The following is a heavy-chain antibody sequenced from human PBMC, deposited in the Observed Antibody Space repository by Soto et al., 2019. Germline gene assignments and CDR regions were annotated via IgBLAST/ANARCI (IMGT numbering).Heavy chain of an antibody. V-gene: IGHV3-30-3*01. D-gene: IGHD1-26*01. CDR1: GFTFTDYA. CDR2: ISYDGSNK. CDR3: ASEPAHATTGLLDY. Sequence: QVQLVESGGGVVQPGRSLRLSCAASGFTFTDYAMHWVRQAPGKGLEWGAFISYDGSNKYFADSVKGPFTISRDNSKNALYRHMISMRAEDTAVYYCASEPAHATTGLLDYWGQGTLVTFSS. J-gene: IGHJ4*02.